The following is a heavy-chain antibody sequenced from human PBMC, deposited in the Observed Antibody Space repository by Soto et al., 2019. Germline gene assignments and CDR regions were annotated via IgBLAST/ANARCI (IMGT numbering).Heavy chain of an antibody. CDR3: AGPSGSDSFSLGY. CDR2: IYHSGST. D-gene: IGHD3-10*01. CDR1: GGSISSGGYS. J-gene: IGHJ4*02. V-gene: IGHV4-30-2*01. Sequence: QLQLQESGSGLVKPSQTLSLTCAVSGGSISSGGYSWSWIRQPPGKGLEWIGYIYHSGSTYYNPSLKSRVTIAVDRSKNQFSLKRSSVTAADTAVYYCAGPSGSDSFSLGYWGQGTLVTVSS.